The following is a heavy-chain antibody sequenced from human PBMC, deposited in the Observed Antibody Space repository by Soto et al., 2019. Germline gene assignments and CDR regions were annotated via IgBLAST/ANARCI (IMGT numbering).Heavy chain of an antibody. J-gene: IGHJ1*01. CDR2: IYYSGST. V-gene: IGHV4-59*01. Sequence: SETLSLTCTVSGGSISRYSWSWIRQPPGKGLKWIGYIYYSGSTNYNPSLKRRVTISVDTSKIQFSRKLSSVAPADTAVDYCARGIEYLQHWGEGTLVTVSS. CDR3: ARGIEYLQH. CDR1: GGSISRYS. D-gene: IGHD2-15*01.